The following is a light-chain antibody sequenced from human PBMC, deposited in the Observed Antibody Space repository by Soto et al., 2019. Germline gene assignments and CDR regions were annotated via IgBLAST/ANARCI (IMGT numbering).Light chain of an antibody. CDR1: QSIGGW. Sequence: DLQMPQSTFTLSASVGDRVTLTCRASQSIGGWLAWYQQKPGKAPNVLIYAASTLEGGVPSRFSGSGSGTEFTLTISSLQPDDFATYYCQQYNSYPWTFGQGTKVDIK. CDR3: QQYNSYPWT. CDR2: AAS. J-gene: IGKJ1*01. V-gene: IGKV1-5*01.